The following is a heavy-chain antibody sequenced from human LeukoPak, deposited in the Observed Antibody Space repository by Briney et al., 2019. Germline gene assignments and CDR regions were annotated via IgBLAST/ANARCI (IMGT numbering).Heavy chain of an antibody. CDR2: INHSGST. V-gene: IGHV4-34*01. Sequence: SETLSLTCAIYGGSFSGYCWSWIRQPPGKGLEWIGEINHSGSTNYNPSLKSRVTISVDTSKNQFSLKLSSVTAADTAVYYCARRRGPRYCSGGSCYTKPKTAEAFDIWGQGTMVTVFS. D-gene: IGHD2-15*01. CDR1: GGSFSGYC. CDR3: ARRRGPRYCSGGSCYTKPKTAEAFDI. J-gene: IGHJ3*02.